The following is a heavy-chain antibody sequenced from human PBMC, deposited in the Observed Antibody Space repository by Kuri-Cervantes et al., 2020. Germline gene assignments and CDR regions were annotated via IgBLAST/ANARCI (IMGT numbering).Heavy chain of an antibody. D-gene: IGHD6-13*01. CDR3: ARASEELVDWFDP. J-gene: IGHJ5*02. CDR2: INHSGST. V-gene: IGHV4-34*01. CDR1: GGSFSGYY. Sequence: SETLSLTCVVYGGSFSGYYWSWIRQPPGKGLEWIGEINHSGSTNYNPSLKSRVTISVDTSKNQFSLKLSSVTAADTAVYYCARASEELVDWFDPWGQGTLVTVSS.